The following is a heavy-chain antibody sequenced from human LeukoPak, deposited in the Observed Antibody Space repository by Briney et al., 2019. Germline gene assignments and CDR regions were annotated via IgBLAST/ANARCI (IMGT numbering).Heavy chain of an antibody. CDR3: AKRSRSGFYYMDV. V-gene: IGHV3-11*04. CDR2: ITSSGSTV. D-gene: IGHD5-12*01. J-gene: IGHJ6*03. CDR1: GFPFSDYY. Sequence: NPGGSLRLSCAASGFPFSDYYMTWMRQAPGKGLEEVSYITSSGSTVYYADSVRGRFTISRDNAKNSLYLQLNSLRAEGTAVYYCAKRSRSGFYYMDVWGKGTTVTVSS.